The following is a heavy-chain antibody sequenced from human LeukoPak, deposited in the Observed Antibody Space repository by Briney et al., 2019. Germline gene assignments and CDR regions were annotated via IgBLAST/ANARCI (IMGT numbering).Heavy chain of an antibody. CDR1: GFSLTTSAVG. J-gene: IGHJ4*02. D-gene: IGHD6-19*01. Sequence: SGPPLVKPTETLTLTCTFSGFSLTTSAVGVGWIRQPPGKALEWLTLICWGDEKRFSPSLQSRLTITKDTSKNQVVLTMTNMDPVDTATFYCARYLAVTGTGSFDYWGQGTLVTVSS. CDR3: ARYLAVTGTGSFDY. CDR2: ICWGDEK. V-gene: IGHV2-5*02.